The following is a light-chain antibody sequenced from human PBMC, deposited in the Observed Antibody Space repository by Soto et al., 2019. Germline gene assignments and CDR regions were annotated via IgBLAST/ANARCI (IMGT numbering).Light chain of an antibody. CDR2: DVT. CDR1: SSDVGGYNY. J-gene: IGLJ1*01. V-gene: IGLV2-14*03. CDR3: NSYSSTSTYV. Sequence: QSVLTQPASVSGSPGQSITISCTGTSSDVGGYNYVSWYQQHPGKAPKLMIYDVTNRPSGVSNRFPGSKSGNTASLTISGLQAEDEADYFCNSYSSTSTYVFGNGTKVTVL.